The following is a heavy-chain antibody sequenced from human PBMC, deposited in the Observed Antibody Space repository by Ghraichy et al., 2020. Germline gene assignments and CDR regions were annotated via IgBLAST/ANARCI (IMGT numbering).Heavy chain of an antibody. CDR2: ISYDGSNK. CDR3: ARARGYSYGPFDP. D-gene: IGHD5-18*01. CDR1: GFTFSSYA. Sequence: GGSLRLSCAASGFTFSSYAMHWVRQAPGKGLEWVAVISYDGSNKYYADSVKGRFTISRDNSKNTLYLQMNSLRAEDTAVYYCARARGYSYGPFDPWGQGTLVTVSS. J-gene: IGHJ5*02. V-gene: IGHV3-30-3*01.